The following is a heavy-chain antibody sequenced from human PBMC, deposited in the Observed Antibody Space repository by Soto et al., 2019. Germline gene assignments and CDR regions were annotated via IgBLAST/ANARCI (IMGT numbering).Heavy chain of an antibody. J-gene: IGHJ6*02. CDR2: IIPIFGTA. V-gene: IGHV1-69*06. Sequence: SLKLSCKASGVTFSSYAISWVRQSPGQGLEWMGGIIPIFGTANYAQKFQGRVTITADKSTSTAYMELSSLRSEDTAVYYCAREEYSSGSDYYYYYGMDVWGQGTTVTVSS. CDR3: AREEYSSGSDYYYYYGMDV. CDR1: GVTFSSYA. D-gene: IGHD3-22*01.